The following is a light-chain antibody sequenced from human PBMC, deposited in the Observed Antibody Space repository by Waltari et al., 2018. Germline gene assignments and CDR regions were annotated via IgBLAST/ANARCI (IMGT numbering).Light chain of an antibody. CDR3: YSTDSSDTHRV. CDR1: ALPKKY. V-gene: IGLV3-10*01. J-gene: IGLJ3*02. CDR2: EDS. Sequence: SYELTQPPSVSVSPGQAARITCSGDALPKKYAYWYQQKSGQAPVLGIYEDSKRPSGIPVRFSGSSSVTTATLTLSGAQVEDEGDYYCYSTDSSDTHRVFGGGTTLTVL.